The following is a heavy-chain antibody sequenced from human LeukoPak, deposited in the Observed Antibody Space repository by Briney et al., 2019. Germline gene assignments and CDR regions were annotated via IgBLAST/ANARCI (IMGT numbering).Heavy chain of an antibody. J-gene: IGHJ4*02. CDR2: ISYDGSNK. Sequence: GGSLRLSCAASGFTFSSYAMHWVRQAPGKGLEWVAVISYDGSNKYYADPVKGRFTISRDNSKNTLYLQMNSLRAEDTAVYYCARGGQIPAAPGETDYWGQGTLVTVSS. V-gene: IGHV3-30*04. D-gene: IGHD2-2*01. CDR3: ARGGQIPAAPGETDY. CDR1: GFTFSSYA.